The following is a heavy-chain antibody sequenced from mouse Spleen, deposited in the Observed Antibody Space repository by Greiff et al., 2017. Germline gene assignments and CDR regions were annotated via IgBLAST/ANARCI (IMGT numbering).Heavy chain of an antibody. CDR2: IHPNSGST. CDR1: DYTFTSYW. V-gene: IGHV1-64*01. J-gene: IGHJ2*01. Sequence: QVQLQQPGAELVKPGASVKLSCKASDYTFTSYWMHWVKQRPGQGLEWIGMIHPNSGSTNYNEKFKSKATLTVDKSSSTAYMQLSSLTSEDSAVYYCARSKINWAPFDYWGQGTTLTVSS. CDR3: ARSKINWAPFDY. D-gene: IGHD4-1*01.